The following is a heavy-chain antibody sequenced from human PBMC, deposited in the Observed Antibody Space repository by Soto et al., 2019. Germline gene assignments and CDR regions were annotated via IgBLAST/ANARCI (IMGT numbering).Heavy chain of an antibody. V-gene: IGHV4-30-4*01. J-gene: IGHJ6*02. CDR1: GGSISSGDYY. CDR2: IYYSGST. CDR3: ARASIYYYYGMDV. D-gene: IGHD2-21*01. Sequence: SETLSLTCTVSGGSISSGDYYWSWIRQPPGKGLEWIGYIYYSGSTYYNPSLKSRVTISVDTSKNQFSLKLSSVTAADTAVYYCARASIYYYYGMDVWGQGTTVTVSS.